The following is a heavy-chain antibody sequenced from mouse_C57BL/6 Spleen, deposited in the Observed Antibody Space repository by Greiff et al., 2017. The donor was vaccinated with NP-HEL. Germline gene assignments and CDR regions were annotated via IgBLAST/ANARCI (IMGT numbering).Heavy chain of an antibody. CDR2: IWTGGGT. V-gene: IGHV2-9-1*01. CDR1: GFSLTSYA. D-gene: IGHD2-3*01. Sequence: VKVVESGPGLVAPSQSLSITCTVSGFSLTSYAISWVRQPPGKGLEWLGVIWTGGGTYSNSALKSRLSISKDNSKSQVFLKMNSLQTDDTASYYCARDGYYEDLIFDYWGQGTTLTVSS. CDR3: ARDGYYEDLIFDY. J-gene: IGHJ2*01.